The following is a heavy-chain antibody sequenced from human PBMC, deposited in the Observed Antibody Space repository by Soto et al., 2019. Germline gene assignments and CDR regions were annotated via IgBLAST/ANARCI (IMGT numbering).Heavy chain of an antibody. CDR3: ARAGYSSGWYLGYYYYGMDV. Sequence: GASVKVSCKASGGTFSSYTIRWVRQAPGQGLEWMGRIIPILGIANYAQKFQGRVTITADTSKNQFSLQLNSVTPEDTAVYYCARAGYSSGWYLGYYYYGMDVWGQGTTVTVSS. V-gene: IGHV1-69*02. CDR2: IIPILGIA. CDR1: GGTFSSYT. J-gene: IGHJ6*02. D-gene: IGHD6-19*01.